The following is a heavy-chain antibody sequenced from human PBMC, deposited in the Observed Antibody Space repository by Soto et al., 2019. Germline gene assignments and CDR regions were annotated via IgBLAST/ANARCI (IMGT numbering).Heavy chain of an antibody. J-gene: IGHJ6*03. CDR2: IYYSGST. D-gene: IGHD6-6*01. CDR1: GGSISSYY. V-gene: IGHV4-59*08. CDR3: ARLLVAAAARPKNYYYYMDV. Sequence: QVQLQESGPGLVKPSETLSLTCTVSGGSISSYYWSWIRQPPGKGLEWIGYIYYSGSTNYNPSLKSRVTISVDTSKNQFSLKLSSVTAADTAVYYCARLLVAAAARPKNYYYYMDVWGKGTTVTVSS.